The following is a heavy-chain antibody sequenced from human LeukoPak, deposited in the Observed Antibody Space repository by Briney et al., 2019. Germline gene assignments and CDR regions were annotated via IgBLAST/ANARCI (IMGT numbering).Heavy chain of an antibody. CDR1: GGSFSGYY. CDR2: INHSGST. V-gene: IGHV4-34*01. CDR3: ATLGTTVVTRVY. Sequence: SETLSLTCAVYGGSFSGYYWSWIRQPPGKGLEWIGEINHSGSTNYNPSLKSRVTISVDTSKNQFSLKLSSVTAADTAVYYCATLGTTVVTRVYWGQGTLVTVSS. D-gene: IGHD4-23*01. J-gene: IGHJ4*02.